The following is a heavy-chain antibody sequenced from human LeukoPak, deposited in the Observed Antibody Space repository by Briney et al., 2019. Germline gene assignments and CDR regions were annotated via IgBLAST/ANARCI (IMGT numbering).Heavy chain of an antibody. D-gene: IGHD4-23*01. Sequence: SQTLSLTCAISGDRVSSNTAAWNWIRQSPSRGLEWLGRTYYRSKWYDDYAESVKSRITINPDTSKNQFSLQLNSVTPEDTAVYYCARAVKLDFDCWGQGTLVTVSS. CDR3: ARAVKLDFDC. CDR2: TYYRSKWYD. CDR1: GDRVSSNTAA. J-gene: IGHJ4*02. V-gene: IGHV6-1*01.